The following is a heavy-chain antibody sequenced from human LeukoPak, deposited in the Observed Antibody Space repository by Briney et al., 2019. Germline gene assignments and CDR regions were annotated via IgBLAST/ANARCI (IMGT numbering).Heavy chain of an antibody. D-gene: IGHD3-16*01. V-gene: IGHV3-13*01. CDR1: GFTLGGHD. J-gene: IGHJ4*02. CDR2: VSAGHHA. CDR3: VGGACGYQYTYFDY. Sequence: PGGSLRLSCTASGFTLGGHDMHWVRQTTGDGLEWVAAVSAGHHAFYAGSVKGRFTVSREDAKNSLYLQMNSLRAGDTDVYYCVGGACGYQYTYFDYWGQGSLVTVSS.